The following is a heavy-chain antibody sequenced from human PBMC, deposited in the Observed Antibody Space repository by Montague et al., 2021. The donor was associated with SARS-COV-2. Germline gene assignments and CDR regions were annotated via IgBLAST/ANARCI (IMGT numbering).Heavy chain of an antibody. CDR2: IFHSGNT. Sequence: SETRSLTCAVSGGSISSSNWWSWVRQPPGKGLEWIGEIFHSGNTNYNPSLKSRVTISIDKSKNQFSLKLRSVTAADTAIYFCASSSIAGGQHWFDPWGQGSLVTVSS. V-gene: IGHV4-4*02. CDR3: ASSSIAGGQHWFDP. CDR1: GGSISSSNW. D-gene: IGHD6-6*01. J-gene: IGHJ5*02.